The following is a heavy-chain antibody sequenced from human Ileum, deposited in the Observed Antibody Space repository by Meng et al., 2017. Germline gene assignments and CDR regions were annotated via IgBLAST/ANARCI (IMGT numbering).Heavy chain of an antibody. D-gene: IGHD6-19*01. V-gene: IGHV3-48*03. CDR2: ISSSGRTM. CDR3: ATKKTPGIAVAIDY. J-gene: IGHJ4*02. Sequence: GESLKISCAASGFTFSSYEMNWVRQAPGKGLEWVSYISSSGRTMYYADSVKGRFIISRDNAKNSLDLQMNSLRDEDTAVYYCATKKTPGIAVAIDYCGQGILVVASS. CDR1: GFTFSSYE.